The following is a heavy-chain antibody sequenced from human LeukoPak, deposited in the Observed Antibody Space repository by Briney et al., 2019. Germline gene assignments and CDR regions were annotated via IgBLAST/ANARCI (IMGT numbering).Heavy chain of an antibody. CDR2: MNPNSGNT. J-gene: IGHJ4*02. V-gene: IGHV1-8*01. CDR3: ARGTTGPYYGSGSYYIDY. Sequence: ASVKVSCKAFGYTFTSYDINWVRQATGQGLEWMGWMNPNSGNTGYAQKFQGRVTMTRNTSISTAYMELSSLRSEDTAVYYCARGTTGPYYGSGSYYIDYWGQGTLVTVSS. D-gene: IGHD3-10*01. CDR1: GYTFTSYD.